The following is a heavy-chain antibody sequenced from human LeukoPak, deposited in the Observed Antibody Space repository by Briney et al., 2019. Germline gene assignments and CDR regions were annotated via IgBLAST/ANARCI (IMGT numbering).Heavy chain of an antibody. CDR1: GYTFTSYD. CDR2: IIVGNGNT. D-gene: IGHD4-23*01. V-gene: IGHV1-3*01. J-gene: IGHJ3*01. Sequence: ASVKVSCKASGYTFTSYDMYWVRQAPVQRLQWMGWIIVGNGNTKYSQKFQGRVIITTDTSASTVYMELSSLRSEDTAVYYCARDAVVGTGIAFDVWGQGTMVTVSS. CDR3: ARDAVVGTGIAFDV.